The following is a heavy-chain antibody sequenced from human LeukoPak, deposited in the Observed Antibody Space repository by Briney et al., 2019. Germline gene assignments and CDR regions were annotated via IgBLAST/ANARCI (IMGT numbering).Heavy chain of an antibody. V-gene: IGHV3-33*08. J-gene: IGHJ4*02. CDR1: GFTFSSYS. CDR2: IWYDGSNK. Sequence: GGSLRLSCAASGFTFSSYSMNWVRQAPGKGLEWVAVIWYDGSNKYYADSVKGRFTISRDNSKNTVYLQMNSLRAEDTAVYYCVRGGCASTSCYDGWGQGTLVTVPS. D-gene: IGHD2-2*01. CDR3: VRGGCASTSCYDG.